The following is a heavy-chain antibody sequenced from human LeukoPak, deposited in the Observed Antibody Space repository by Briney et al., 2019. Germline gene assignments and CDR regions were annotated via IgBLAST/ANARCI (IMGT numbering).Heavy chain of an antibody. CDR3: AKSSGGRGDPIDY. J-gene: IGHJ4*02. CDR2: ISSGGSST. CDR1: GFTFSNYA. V-gene: IGHV3-23*01. Sequence: PVGSLRLSCAASGFTFSNYAISSVRQAPGKGLEWVSSISSGGSSTYYADSVKGRFTISRDNSKNTLYLEMNSLRAEDTAVYYCAKSSGGRGDPIDYWGQGTLVTVSS.